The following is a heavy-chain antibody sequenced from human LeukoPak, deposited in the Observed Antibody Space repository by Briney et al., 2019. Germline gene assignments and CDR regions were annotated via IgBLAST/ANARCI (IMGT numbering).Heavy chain of an antibody. Sequence: ASVKVSCKASGYTFTSYAMHWVRQAPGQRLEWMGWINAGNGNTKYSQKFQGRVTITRDTSASTAYMELSSLRSEDTAVYYCARDPIVATIRWEVPWHFDYWGQGTLVTVSS. CDR2: INAGNGNT. J-gene: IGHJ4*02. CDR3: ARDPIVATIRWEVPWHFDY. V-gene: IGHV1-3*01. CDR1: GYTFTSYA. D-gene: IGHD5-12*01.